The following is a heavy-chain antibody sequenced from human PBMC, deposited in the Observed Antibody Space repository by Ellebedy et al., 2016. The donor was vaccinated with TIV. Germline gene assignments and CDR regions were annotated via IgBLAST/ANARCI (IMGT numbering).Heavy chain of an antibody. Sequence: SETLSLTCAVPTAPINTDSLTWLLQSPGKGLEWIGCVHYSGNTNYNPALKSRVTISLDASKEQFSLHLTSVTAAETAVYYCAGPYRSRFHYWGQGILVTVSS. V-gene: IGHV4-59*01. J-gene: IGHJ4*02. D-gene: IGHD6-13*01. CDR3: AGPYRSRFHY. CDR1: TAPINTDS. CDR2: VHYSGNT.